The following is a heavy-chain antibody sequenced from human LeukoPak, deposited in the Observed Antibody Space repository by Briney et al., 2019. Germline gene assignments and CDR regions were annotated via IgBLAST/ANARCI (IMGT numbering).Heavy chain of an antibody. CDR3: ARDDYYYGMDV. CDR1: GFTFSSYA. CDR2: ISYDGSNK. V-gene: IGHV3-30*04. J-gene: IGHJ6*02. Sequence: GGSLRLSCAASGFTFSSYAMHWVRQAPGKGLEWMAVISYDGSNKYYADSVKGRFTISRDNSKNTLYLQMNSLRAEDTAVYYCARDDYYYGMDVWGQGTTVTVSS.